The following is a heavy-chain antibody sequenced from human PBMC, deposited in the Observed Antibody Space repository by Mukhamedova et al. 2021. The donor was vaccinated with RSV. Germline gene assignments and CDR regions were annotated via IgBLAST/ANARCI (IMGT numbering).Heavy chain of an antibody. V-gene: IGHV3-49*02. D-gene: IGHD3-10*01. CDR3: TRFFRYYPVGYYYYGMDV. Sequence: VKGRFTISRDDSKSIAYLQMNSLKTEDTAVYYCTRFFRYYPVGYYYYGMDVWGQGTTVTVSS. J-gene: IGHJ6*02.